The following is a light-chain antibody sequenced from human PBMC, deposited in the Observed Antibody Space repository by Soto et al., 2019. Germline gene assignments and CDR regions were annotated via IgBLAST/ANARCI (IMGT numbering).Light chain of an antibody. CDR2: GAS. Sequence: EIVMTQSPATLSVSPGGRATLSCRASQSISDTLAWYQQKPGQAPRLLIYGASTRAPGFPARFSGSGSGTDFTLTISSLQSEDFAVYYCQQYGSSPTWTFGQGTKVDIK. J-gene: IGKJ1*01. CDR1: QSISDT. CDR3: QQYGSSPTWT. V-gene: IGKV3-15*01.